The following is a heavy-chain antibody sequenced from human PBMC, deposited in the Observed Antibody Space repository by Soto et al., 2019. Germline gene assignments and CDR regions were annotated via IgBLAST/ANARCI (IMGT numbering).Heavy chain of an antibody. CDR2: IKQDGSEI. J-gene: IGHJ4*02. V-gene: IGHV3-7*05. Sequence: GGSLRLSCAASGFTFSSYWMSCVRQAPGKGQEWVANIKQDGSEIYYVDSVKGRFTISKDTSKNQVVLTMTNMDPVDTATYYCARTPVIVGYDYGSDGRYYFDYWGQGTLVTVSS. CDR3: ARTPVIVGYDYGSDGRYYFDY. D-gene: IGHD5-12*01. CDR1: GFTFSSYW.